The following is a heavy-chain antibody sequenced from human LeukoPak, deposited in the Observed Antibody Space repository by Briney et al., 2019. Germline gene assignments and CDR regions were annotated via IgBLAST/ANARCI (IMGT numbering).Heavy chain of an antibody. Sequence: GGSLRLSCAASRFTFSSYGMHWVRQAPGKGLEWVAYIQYDGSNAQYADSVKGRFSISRDSSKNILYLQMNSLRAEDTAVYYCAELGITMIGGVWGKGTTVTISS. CDR3: AELGITMIGGV. CDR2: IQYDGSNA. D-gene: IGHD3-10*02. J-gene: IGHJ6*04. V-gene: IGHV3-30*02. CDR1: RFTFSSYG.